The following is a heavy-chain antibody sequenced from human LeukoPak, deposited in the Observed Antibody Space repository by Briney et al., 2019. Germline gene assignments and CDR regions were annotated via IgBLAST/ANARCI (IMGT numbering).Heavy chain of an antibody. D-gene: IGHD6-13*01. V-gene: IGHV4-39*07. CDR3: ARGRIAAAGHYYYYMDV. CDR1: GGSIISGGSY. J-gene: IGHJ6*03. CDR2: IYYSGST. Sequence: SETLSLTCTVSGGSIISGGSYWGWIRQPPGKGLEWIGSIYYSGSTWYNPALKSRATISVDTPKNQFSLKLSSVTAADTAVYYCARGRIAAAGHYYYYMDVWGKGTTVTVSS.